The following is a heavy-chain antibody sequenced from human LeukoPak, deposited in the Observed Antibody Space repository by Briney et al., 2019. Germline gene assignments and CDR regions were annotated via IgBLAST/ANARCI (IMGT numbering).Heavy chain of an antibody. CDR1: GFTFSSYA. Sequence: GRSLRLSCAASGFTFSSYAMHCVRQARGKGLEGGAVISYDGSNKYYADSVKGRFTISRDNSKNTLYLQMNSLRAEDTAVYYCAKDYGSGGNWFDPWGQGTLVTVSS. D-gene: IGHD3-10*01. CDR3: AKDYGSGGNWFDP. CDR2: ISYDGSNK. J-gene: IGHJ5*02. V-gene: IGHV3-30*04.